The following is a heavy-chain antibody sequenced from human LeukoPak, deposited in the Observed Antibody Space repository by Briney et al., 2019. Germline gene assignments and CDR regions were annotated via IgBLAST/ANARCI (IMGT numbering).Heavy chain of an antibody. D-gene: IGHD3-22*01. CDR3: AKDRVYYYDSSGYYSDY. J-gene: IGHJ4*02. CDR1: GFTFSSYA. CDR2: ISGSGGST. V-gene: IGHV3-23*01. Sequence: GGSLRLSCAASGFTFSSYAMSWVRQAPGKGLEWVSAISGSGGSTYYANSVKGRFTISRDNSKNTPSLQMNSLRADDTAVYYCAKDRVYYYDSSGYYSDYWGQGTLVTVSS.